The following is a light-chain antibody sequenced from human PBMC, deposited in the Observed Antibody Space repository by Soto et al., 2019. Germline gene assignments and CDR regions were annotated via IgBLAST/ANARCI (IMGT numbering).Light chain of an antibody. Sequence: LTQSPCALSLSPGDTATLSCRASQIIKTFYFGWHQQKAAQSPRLLTSGVYSRANGTSGGFGGSGAGTVFTLTLNSQEPEDSSSHYHHRHRATFGQGTKVDIK. CDR3: HRHRAT. J-gene: IGKJ1*01. CDR1: QIIKTFY. V-gene: IGKV3-20*01. CDR2: GVY.